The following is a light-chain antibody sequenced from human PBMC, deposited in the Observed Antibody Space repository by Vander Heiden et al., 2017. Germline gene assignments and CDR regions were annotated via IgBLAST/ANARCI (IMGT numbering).Light chain of an antibody. V-gene: IGLV1-47*01. Sequence: QSVLTQPPSPSGTPGQRVTISCSGSSSNIGSHYVFWYQQLPGTAPQLLIYRNNQRPSGVPDRFSGSKSGTSASLAISGLRSEDEADYYCAAWDDSLSGRVFGGGTKLTVL. CDR3: AAWDDSLSGRV. CDR2: RNN. J-gene: IGLJ3*02. CDR1: SSNIGSHY.